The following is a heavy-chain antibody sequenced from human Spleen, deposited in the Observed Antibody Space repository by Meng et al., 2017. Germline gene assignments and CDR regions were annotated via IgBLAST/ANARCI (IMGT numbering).Heavy chain of an antibody. Sequence: GESLKISCAASGFTFSSYWMSWVRQAPGKGLEWVANIKQDGSEKYYVDSVKGRFTISRDNAKNSLYLQMNSLRAEDTAVYYCARKGPHDYGDYGGYYFDYWGQGTLVTVSS. J-gene: IGHJ4*02. D-gene: IGHD4-17*01. V-gene: IGHV3-7*01. CDR1: GFTFSSYW. CDR3: ARKGPHDYGDYGGYYFDY. CDR2: IKQDGSEK.